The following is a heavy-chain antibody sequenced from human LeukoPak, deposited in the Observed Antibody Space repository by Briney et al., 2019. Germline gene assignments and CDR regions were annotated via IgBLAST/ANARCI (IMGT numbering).Heavy chain of an antibody. CDR2: VNPNSGNT. CDR3: ARGGPTTYSSTDDWFDP. V-gene: IGHV1-8*01. CDR1: GYTFTSYD. Sequence: ASVKVSCKASGYTFTSYDINWVRQATGQGLEWMGWVNPNSGNTGYAQKFQGRVTMTRNTSISTAYMELSSLRSEDTAVYYCARGGPTTYSSTDDWFDPWGQGTLVTVSS. D-gene: IGHD6-13*01. J-gene: IGHJ5*02.